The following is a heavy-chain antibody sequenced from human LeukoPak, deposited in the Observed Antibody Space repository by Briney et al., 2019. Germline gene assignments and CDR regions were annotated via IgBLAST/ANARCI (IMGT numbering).Heavy chain of an antibody. V-gene: IGHV1-69*04. J-gene: IGHJ4*02. CDR1: GGTFSSYA. Sequence: ASVKVSCKASGGTFSSYAISWVRQAPGQGLEWMGRIIPILGIANYAQKFQGRVTITADKSTSTAYMELSSLRSEDTAVYYCARGGMRDSSPRDYLEDYWGQGTLVTVSS. CDR2: IIPILGIA. D-gene: IGHD3-22*01. CDR3: ARGGMRDSSPRDYLEDY.